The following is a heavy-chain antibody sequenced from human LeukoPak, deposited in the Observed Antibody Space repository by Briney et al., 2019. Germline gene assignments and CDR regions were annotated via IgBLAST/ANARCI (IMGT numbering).Heavy chain of an antibody. CDR1: GCTFSSCW. V-gene: IGHV3-74*01. D-gene: IGHD3-22*01. Sequence: PGGSLRLSCAASGCTFSSCWMHWVRQVPGKGLVWVSHINTDGSSTTCADSVKGRFTISRDNAKNTLYLQMNSLRAEDTAVYYCARSCGYAFDIWGQGTMVTVSS. J-gene: IGHJ3*02. CDR2: INTDGSST. CDR3: ARSCGYAFDI.